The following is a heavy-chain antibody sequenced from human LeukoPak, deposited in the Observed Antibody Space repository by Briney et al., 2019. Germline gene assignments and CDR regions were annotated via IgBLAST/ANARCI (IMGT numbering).Heavy chain of an antibody. V-gene: IGHV3-23*01. CDR3: AKVGTVYFPLDF. J-gene: IGHJ4*02. Sequence: GGSLRLSCAASEFSVGSNYMTWVRRAPGKGLEWVSGISDSGGSTFYADSVKGRFTISRDNSKNTLYLQMNSLRAGDTAVYYCAKVGTVYFPLDFWGQGTLVTVSS. D-gene: IGHD2/OR15-2a*01. CDR2: ISDSGGST. CDR1: EFSVGSNY.